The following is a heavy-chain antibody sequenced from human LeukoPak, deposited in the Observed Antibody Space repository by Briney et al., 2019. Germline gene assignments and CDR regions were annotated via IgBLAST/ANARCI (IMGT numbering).Heavy chain of an antibody. CDR1: GFTFSNAW. D-gene: IGHD3-10*01. Sequence: GGSLRLSCAASGFTFSNAWMSWVRQAPGKGLEWVGRIKSKTDGGTTDYAAPVKGRFTISRDDSKNMLYLQMNSLKAEDTAVYYCTTDWQITMVRGVINLDYWGQGTLVTVSS. CDR3: TTDWQITMVRGVINLDY. V-gene: IGHV3-15*01. J-gene: IGHJ4*02. CDR2: IKSKTDGGTT.